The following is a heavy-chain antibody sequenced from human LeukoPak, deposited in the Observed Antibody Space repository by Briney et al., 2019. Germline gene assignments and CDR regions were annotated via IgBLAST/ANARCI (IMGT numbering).Heavy chain of an antibody. D-gene: IGHD1-26*01. V-gene: IGHV4-61*02. J-gene: IGHJ4*02. Sequence: PSETLSLTCTVSGGSISSGSYYWSWIRQPAGKGLEWIGRIYTSGSTNYNPSLKSRVTISVDTSKNQFSLKLSSVTAADTAVYYCAKDLMGLTDYWGQGTLVTVSS. CDR2: IYTSGST. CDR3: AKDLMGLTDY. CDR1: GGSISSGSYY.